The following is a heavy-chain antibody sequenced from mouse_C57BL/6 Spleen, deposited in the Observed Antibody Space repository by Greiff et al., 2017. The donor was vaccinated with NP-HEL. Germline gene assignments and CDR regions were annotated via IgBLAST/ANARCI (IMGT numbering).Heavy chain of an antibody. V-gene: IGHV1-15*01. J-gene: IGHJ2*01. D-gene: IGHD2-3*01. CDR2: IDPETGGT. CDR1: GYTFTDYE. CDR3: TRRKDGSHFDY. Sequence: QVQLKQSGAELVRPGASVTLSCKASGYTFTDYEMHWVKQTPVHGLEWIGAIDPETGGTAYNQKFKGKAILTADKSSSTAYMELRSLTSEDSAVYYCTRRKDGSHFDYWGQGTTLTVSS.